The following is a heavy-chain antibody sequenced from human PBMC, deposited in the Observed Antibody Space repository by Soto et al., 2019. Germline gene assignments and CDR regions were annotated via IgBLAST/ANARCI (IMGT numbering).Heavy chain of an antibody. V-gene: IGHV3-23*01. CDR1: GFTFISYA. J-gene: IGHJ5*02. CDR3: AKMWTLTNWFDP. D-gene: IGHD2-21*01. Sequence: GWSLRLSCAASGFTFISYAMTWVRQAPGKGLEWVSAISGSGGNTYYADSVEGRFTISRDNSKNTLYLQMNSLRAEDTAIYYCAKMWTLTNWFDPWGQGTLATVSS. CDR2: ISGSGGNT.